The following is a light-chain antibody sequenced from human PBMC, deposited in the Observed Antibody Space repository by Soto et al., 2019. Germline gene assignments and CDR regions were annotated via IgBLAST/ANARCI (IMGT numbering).Light chain of an antibody. Sequence: DIQMTQSPSTLSASVGDRVTITCRASQRVTSRLAWYQQKPGKAPKLLIYGASNLESGVPSRFSGSGSGTEFTLTISSLQPDDFATYYCQQYNSYSRTFGEGTTVEIK. V-gene: IGKV1-5*01. CDR3: QQYNSYSRT. CDR2: GAS. J-gene: IGKJ4*01. CDR1: QRVTSR.